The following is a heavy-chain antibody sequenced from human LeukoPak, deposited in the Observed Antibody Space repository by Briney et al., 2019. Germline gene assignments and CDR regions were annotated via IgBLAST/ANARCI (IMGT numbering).Heavy chain of an antibody. CDR1: GFTFSNYW. J-gene: IGHJ4*02. Sequence: GGSLRLSCAASGFTFSNYWMRWVRQAPGKGLEWVANINRDGSGKYYVDSVKGRFTISRDNPKNSLYLEMNSLRVEDTAVYYCKGDPGYWGQGTLVTVSS. CDR3: KGDPGY. V-gene: IGHV3-7*01. D-gene: IGHD2-21*01. CDR2: INRDGSGK.